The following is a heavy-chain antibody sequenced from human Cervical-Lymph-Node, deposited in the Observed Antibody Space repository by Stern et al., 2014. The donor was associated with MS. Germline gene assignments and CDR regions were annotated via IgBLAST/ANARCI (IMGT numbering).Heavy chain of an antibody. D-gene: IGHD3-22*01. Sequence: VQLVESGGGVVQPGRSLRLSCAASGFTFSLYDMPWVRQAPGKGLERVAVISYDGDNKFYTDSVKGRFTISRDSSKSTLYLQLNSLRPEDTAIYYCAKDPRIYDSSGYLDAWGQGTLVTVSS. CDR2: ISYDGDNK. J-gene: IGHJ5*02. CDR3: AKDPRIYDSSGYLDA. V-gene: IGHV3-30*18. CDR1: GFTFSLYD.